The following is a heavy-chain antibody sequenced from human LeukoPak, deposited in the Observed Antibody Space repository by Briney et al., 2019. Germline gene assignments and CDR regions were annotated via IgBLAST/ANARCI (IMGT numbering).Heavy chain of an antibody. CDR2: IRYDGSNK. J-gene: IGHJ4*02. CDR1: GFTFSSYG. D-gene: IGHD5-24*01. Sequence: GGSLRLSCAASGFTFSSYGMHWVRQAPGKGLEWVAFIRYDGSNKYYADSVKGRFTISRDNSKNTPYLQMNSLRAEDTAVYYCARPSPPGDGYNPCDYWGPGALVIVSS. CDR3: ARPSPPGDGYNPCDY. V-gene: IGHV3-30*02.